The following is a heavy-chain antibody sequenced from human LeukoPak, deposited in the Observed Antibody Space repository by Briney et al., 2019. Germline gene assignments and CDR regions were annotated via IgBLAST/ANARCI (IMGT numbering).Heavy chain of an antibody. CDR2: INPDIGST. D-gene: IGHD6-13*01. Sequence: GASVKVSCKASGYTFTGYYMHWVRQAPGQGLEWMGWINPDIGSTNYAQKFQGRVTMTRDTSISTAYMELSRLRSDDTAVYYCARGLIVAAGKGTLFGYWGQGTLVTVSS. CDR1: GYTFTGYY. CDR3: ARGLIVAAGKGTLFGY. V-gene: IGHV1-2*02. J-gene: IGHJ4*02.